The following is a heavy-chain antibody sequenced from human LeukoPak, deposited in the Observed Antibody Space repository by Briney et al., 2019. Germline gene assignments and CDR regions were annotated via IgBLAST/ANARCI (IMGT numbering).Heavy chain of an antibody. V-gene: IGHV4-4*07. CDR3: ARVGNYYDSSGYETSYYFDY. D-gene: IGHD3-22*01. J-gene: IGHJ4*02. Sequence: SETLSLTCTVSGGSISSYYWSWIRQPAGKGLEWIGRIYTSGSTNYNPSLKSRVTMSVDTSKNQFSLKLSSVTAADTAVYYCARVGNYYDSSGYETSYYFDYWGQGTLVTVSS. CDR1: GGSISSYY. CDR2: IYTSGST.